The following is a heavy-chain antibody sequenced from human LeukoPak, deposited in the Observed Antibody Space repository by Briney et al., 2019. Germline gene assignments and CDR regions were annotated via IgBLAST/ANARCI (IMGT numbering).Heavy chain of an antibody. CDR1: GYTFTAYY. D-gene: IGHD1-26*01. CDR2: INPNSGGT. Sequence: ASVKVSCKASGYTFTAYYMHWVRQAPGQGLQWMGWINPNSGGTNYAQKFQGRVTMTRDTSISTAYMELSRLRSDDTAVYYCASTTLPHDAFDIWGQGTMVTVSS. V-gene: IGHV1-2*02. CDR3: ASTTLPHDAFDI. J-gene: IGHJ3*02.